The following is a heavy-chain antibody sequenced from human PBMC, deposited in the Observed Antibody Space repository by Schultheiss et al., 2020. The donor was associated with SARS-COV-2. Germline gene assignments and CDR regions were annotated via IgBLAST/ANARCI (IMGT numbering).Heavy chain of an antibody. CDR1: GYTFTSYG. D-gene: IGHD1-1*01. Sequence: ASVKVSCKASGYTFTSYGISWVRQAPGQGLEWMGWMNPNSGNTGYAQKFQGRVTMTEDTSTDTAYMELSSLRSEDTAVYYCARGVGDWNARNWFDPWGQGTLVTVSS. V-gene: IGHV1-8*02. CDR3: ARGVGDWNARNWFDP. CDR2: MNPNSGNT. J-gene: IGHJ5*02.